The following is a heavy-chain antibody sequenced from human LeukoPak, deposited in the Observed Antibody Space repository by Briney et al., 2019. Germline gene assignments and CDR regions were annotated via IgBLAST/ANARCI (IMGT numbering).Heavy chain of an antibody. D-gene: IGHD1-7*01. Sequence: SEALSLTWTVSGGSISRGIDLWSWIRLPAGKGLEWLGRMSISGTKNYNHSIKRQDTISTATSKTHFCLKVSSVTAADTAVYYCRRDGKRGNYGDAFDIWGQGTMVTVSS. J-gene: IGHJ3*02. V-gene: IGHV4-61*02. CDR1: GGSISRGIDL. CDR3: RRDGKRGNYGDAFDI. CDR2: MSISGTK.